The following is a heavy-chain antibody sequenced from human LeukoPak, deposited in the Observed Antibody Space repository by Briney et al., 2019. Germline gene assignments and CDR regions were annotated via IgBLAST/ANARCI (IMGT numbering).Heavy chain of an antibody. V-gene: IGHV4-59*01. CDR3: ARTHYDFWSGYGYGMDV. Sequence: KPSETLSLTCTVSGGSISSYYWSWIRQPPGKGLEWIGYIYYSGSTNYNPSLKSRVTISVDTSKNQFSLKLSSVTAADTAVYYCARTHYDFWSGYGYGMDVWGQGTTVTVSS. J-gene: IGHJ6*02. CDR1: GGSISSYY. CDR2: IYYSGST. D-gene: IGHD3-3*01.